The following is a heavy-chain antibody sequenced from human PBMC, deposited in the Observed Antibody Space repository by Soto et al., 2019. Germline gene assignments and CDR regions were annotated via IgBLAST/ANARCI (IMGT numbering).Heavy chain of an antibody. V-gene: IGHV3-33*01. Sequence: QVQLVESGGGVVQPGMSLRLSCAASGFTFSSYGMHWVRQAPGKGLEWVAVIWYDGSNKYYADSVKGRFTIPRANSENTLYLQMNSLRAEDTAVYYCTRWGIAAGDYWGQGTLVTVAS. CDR1: GFTFSSYG. CDR3: TRWGIAAGDY. CDR2: IWYDGSNK. D-gene: IGHD6-13*01. J-gene: IGHJ4*02.